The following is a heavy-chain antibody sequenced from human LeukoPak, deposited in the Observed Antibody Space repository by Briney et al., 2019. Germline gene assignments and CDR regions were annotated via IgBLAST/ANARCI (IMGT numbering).Heavy chain of an antibody. CDR2: IYHSGST. CDR3: ARIVPAASYAGGYYMDV. Sequence: SETLSLTCTVSGGSISSGGYYWSWIRQPPGKGLEWIGYIYHSGSTYYNPSLKSRVTISVDRSKNQFSLKLSSVTAADTAVYYCARIVPAASYAGGYYMDVWGKGTTVTVSS. V-gene: IGHV4-30-2*01. D-gene: IGHD2-2*01. J-gene: IGHJ6*03. CDR1: GGSISSGGYY.